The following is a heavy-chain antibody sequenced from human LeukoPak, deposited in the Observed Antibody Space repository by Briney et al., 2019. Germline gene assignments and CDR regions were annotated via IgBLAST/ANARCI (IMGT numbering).Heavy chain of an antibody. CDR3: ARDSILRGVIWFDP. D-gene: IGHD3-10*01. V-gene: IGHV4-39*07. J-gene: IGHJ5*02. CDR2: ITYIGST. Sequence: SETLSLTCTVSGGSVSSSSHYCGWIRQPPGKGLEWIGSITYIGSTYYNPSLSSRVTISADTSKNQFSLKLTSVTAADTAVYYCARDSILRGVIWFDPWGQGTLVTVSS. CDR1: GGSVSSSSHY.